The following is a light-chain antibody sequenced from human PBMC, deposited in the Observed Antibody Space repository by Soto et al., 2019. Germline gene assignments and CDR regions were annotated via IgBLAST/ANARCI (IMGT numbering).Light chain of an antibody. V-gene: IGKV2-30*02. Sequence: DVVMTQSPLSLPVTLGQPASISCRSNQSLVHSDGIAYFSWFQQRPGRSPRRLIYKVSNRDSGVPARFSGSGSDTDFTLRINRVEAEDVGVYYCMQGTHWPWTFGQGTKVDI. J-gene: IGKJ1*01. CDR3: MQGTHWPWT. CDR2: KVS. CDR1: QSLVHSDGIAY.